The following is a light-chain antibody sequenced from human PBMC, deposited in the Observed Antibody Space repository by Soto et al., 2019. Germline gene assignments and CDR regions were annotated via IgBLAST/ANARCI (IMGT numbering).Light chain of an antibody. J-gene: IGLJ3*02. Sequence: VVTQEPSFSVSPGGTVTLTCGLTSGSVSTTYYPSWYQQTPGQSPRTLIYNTNTRCSGVPDRFSGSLLGNKAALTITGAQADDESDYYCVLYMGSGISVFGGGTKLTVL. CDR2: NTN. V-gene: IGLV8-61*01. CDR3: VLYMGSGISV. CDR1: SGSVSTTYY.